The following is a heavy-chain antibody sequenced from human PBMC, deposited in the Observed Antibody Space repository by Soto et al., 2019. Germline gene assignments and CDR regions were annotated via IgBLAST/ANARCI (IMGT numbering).Heavy chain of an antibody. J-gene: IGHJ5*02. V-gene: IGHV3-66*01. D-gene: IGHD3-3*01. CDR3: ARDRKPHYDFWSGYYSKYWFDP. CDR1: GFTVSSNY. Sequence: GGSLRLSCAASGFTVSSNYMSWVRQAPGKGLEWVSAIYSGGSTYYAASVKGRFTISRDNAKNTLYLQMNSLRAEDTAVYYCARDRKPHYDFWSGYYSKYWFDPWGQGTLVTVSS. CDR2: IYSGGST.